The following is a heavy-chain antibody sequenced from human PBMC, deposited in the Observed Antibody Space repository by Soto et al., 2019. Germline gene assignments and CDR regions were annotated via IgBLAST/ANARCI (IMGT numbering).Heavy chain of an antibody. CDR1: GGSISSSSYY. CDR3: ARHLPDSSGWYVDY. J-gene: IGHJ4*02. D-gene: IGHD6-19*01. Sequence: QLQLQESGPGLVKPSETLSLTCAVSGGSISSSSYYWGWIRQPPGKGLEGIGSIYYSGSTYYNPSLKSRITISVDTSKNQCSLKLSTVTAADTAVYYGARHLPDSSGWYVDYWGQGTLVTVSS. V-gene: IGHV4-39*01. CDR2: IYYSGST.